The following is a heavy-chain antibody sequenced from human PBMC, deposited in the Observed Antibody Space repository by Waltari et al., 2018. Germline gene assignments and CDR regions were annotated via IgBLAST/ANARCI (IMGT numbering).Heavy chain of an antibody. CDR1: GGSVSSGSYY. D-gene: IGHD2-21*01. V-gene: IGHV4-61*01. CDR3: AREYRDGEAINWFDP. CDR2: IYYSGST. J-gene: IGHJ5*02. Sequence: QVQLQESGPGLVKPSETLSLTCTVSGGSVSSGSYYWSWIRQPPGKGLEWIGYIYYSGSTNYNPSRMRRVTISVDTSKNQFSLKLSSVTAADTAVYYCAREYRDGEAINWFDPWGQGTLVTVSS.